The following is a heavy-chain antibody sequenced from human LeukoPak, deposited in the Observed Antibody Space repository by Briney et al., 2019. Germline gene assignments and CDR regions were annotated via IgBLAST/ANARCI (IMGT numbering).Heavy chain of an antibody. J-gene: IGHJ4*02. CDR2: ISYDGSNK. CDR3: ARDPSGWYGPLFDY. Sequence: GGSLGLSCAASGFTFSSYAMHWVRQAPGKGLEWVAVISYDGSNKYYADSVKGRFTISRDNSKNTLYLQMNSLRAEDTAVYYWARDPSGWYGPLFDYWGQGTLVTVSS. CDR1: GFTFSSYA. V-gene: IGHV3-30-3*01. D-gene: IGHD6-19*01.